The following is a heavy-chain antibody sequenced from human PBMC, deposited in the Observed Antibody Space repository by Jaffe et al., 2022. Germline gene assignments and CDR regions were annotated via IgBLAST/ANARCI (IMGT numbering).Heavy chain of an antibody. D-gene: IGHD5-12*01. V-gene: IGHV3-30*18. CDR3: AKRRAPPHGRRGYSGYLNDY. J-gene: IGHJ4*02. CDR2: ISYDGSNK. Sequence: QVQLVESGGGVVQPGRSLRLSCAASGFTFSSYGMHWVRQAPGKGLEWVAVISYDGSNKYYADSVKGRFTISRDNSKNTLYLQMNSLRAEDTAVYYCAKRRAPPHGRRGYSGYLNDYWGQGTLVTVSS. CDR1: GFTFSSYG.